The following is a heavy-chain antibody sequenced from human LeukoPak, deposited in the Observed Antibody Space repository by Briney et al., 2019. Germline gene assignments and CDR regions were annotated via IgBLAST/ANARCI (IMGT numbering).Heavy chain of an antibody. CDR1: GFTFSSYW. J-gene: IGHJ4*02. CDR2: INSDGSST. Sequence: GGSLRLSCAASGFTFSSYWMHWVRQAPGKGLVWVSRINSDGSSTSYADSVKGRFTISRDNAKNTLYLQMNSLRAEDTAVYYCAKDWDIVVVPAASADGYWGQGTLVTVSS. CDR3: AKDWDIVVVPAASADGY. D-gene: IGHD2-2*01. V-gene: IGHV3-74*01.